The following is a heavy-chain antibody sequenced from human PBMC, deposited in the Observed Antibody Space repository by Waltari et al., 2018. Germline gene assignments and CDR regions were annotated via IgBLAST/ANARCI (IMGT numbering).Heavy chain of an antibody. CDR3: VVAVGRGLRV. CDR2: IYTSGST. J-gene: IGHJ4*02. V-gene: IGHV4-61*09. CDR1: GGSISSGSYY. D-gene: IGHD6-19*01. Sequence: QVQLQESGPGLVKPSQTLSLTCNVSGGSISSGSYYWSWIRQPAGKGLEWIGYIYTSGSTNYNPSLKSRVTISVDTSKNQFSLKLSSVTAADTAVYYCVVAVGRGLRVWGQGTLVTVSS.